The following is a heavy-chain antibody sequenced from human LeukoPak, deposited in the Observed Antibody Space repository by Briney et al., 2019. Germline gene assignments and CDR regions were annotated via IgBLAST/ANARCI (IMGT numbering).Heavy chain of an antibody. V-gene: IGHV4-59*01. CDR2: IYYSGST. J-gene: IGHJ3*02. Sequence: ETLSLTCTVSGGSISNYYWSWIRQPPGKGLEWIGYIYYSGSTNYNPSLKSRVTISVDTSKNQFSLNLNSVTAADTAVYYCARGSGYDSARYEFHIWGQGTMVTVSS. CDR1: GGSISNYY. D-gene: IGHD5-12*01. CDR3: ARGSGYDSARYEFHI.